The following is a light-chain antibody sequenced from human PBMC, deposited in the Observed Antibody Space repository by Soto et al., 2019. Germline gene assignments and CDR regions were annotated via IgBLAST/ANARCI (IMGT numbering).Light chain of an antibody. CDR1: QDIGYW. J-gene: IGKJ3*01. V-gene: IGKV1D-16*01. CDR2: AAS. Sequence: DIQMTQSPSSLSASVGDRVTIPCRASQDIGYWLAWYQQKPGEAPKSLIYAASNLQNGVPSRFSGSGSGTEFTLTISSLQPEDSATYYCQQYSRYPLTIGPGTKVDIK. CDR3: QQYSRYPLT.